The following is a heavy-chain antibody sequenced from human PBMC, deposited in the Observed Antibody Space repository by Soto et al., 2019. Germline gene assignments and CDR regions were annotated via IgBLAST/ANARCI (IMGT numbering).Heavy chain of an antibody. CDR2: VYYTGST. Sequence: SETLSLTCTVSGDSITTFYWGWMRQSPGKELEWIGYVYYTGSTNYNPSLKSRVTISVDRSKNQFSLKLTSANAADTAVYYCARGRTVRNYADDSSDYFYFFDYWGQGTQVTVSS. J-gene: IGHJ4*02. CDR1: GDSITTFY. CDR3: ARGRTVRNYADDSSDYFYFFDY. D-gene: IGHD3-22*01. V-gene: IGHV4-59*01.